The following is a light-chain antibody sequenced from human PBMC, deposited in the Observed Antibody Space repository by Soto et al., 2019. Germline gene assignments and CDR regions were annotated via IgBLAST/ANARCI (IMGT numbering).Light chain of an antibody. CDR2: GAS. J-gene: IGKJ3*01. CDR3: QQGFT. CDR1: QSVGSSY. V-gene: IGKV3-20*01. Sequence: EIVLTQSPGTLSLSPGGRATLSCRASQSVGSSYLAWYQQKPGQAPRLLIYGASSRATGIPDRFSGSGSGTDFTLTISRLEPEDFAVYYCQQGFTFGPGTKVDIK.